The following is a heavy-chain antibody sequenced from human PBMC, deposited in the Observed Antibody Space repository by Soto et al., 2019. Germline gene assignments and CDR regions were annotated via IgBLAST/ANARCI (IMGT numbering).Heavy chain of an antibody. Sequence: QVQLQQWGAGLLKPSETLSLTCAVYGGSFSGYYWSWIRQPPGKGLEWIGEINHSGSTNYNPVLKSRVTISVDTSKHQFSLKLSSVTATDTAVYYCAREDGYCSSTSCYPFDPWGQGTLVTVSS. V-gene: IGHV4-34*01. CDR3: AREDGYCSSTSCYPFDP. CDR2: INHSGST. J-gene: IGHJ5*02. CDR1: GGSFSGYY. D-gene: IGHD2-2*03.